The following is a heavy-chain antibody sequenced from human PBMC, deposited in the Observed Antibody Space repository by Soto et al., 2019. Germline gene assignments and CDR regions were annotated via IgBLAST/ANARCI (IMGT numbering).Heavy chain of an antibody. CDR3: VRDLGSSDLDP. V-gene: IGHV1-18*01. Sequence: GASVKVSCKASGYTFSSYGISWVRQAPGQGLEWMGWISAYNGNTNYAQKLQGRVTMTTDNSKNTQYLQMYGLTIEDTAIYYCVRDLGSSDLDPWGQGTLVTVSS. CDR2: ISAYNGNT. J-gene: IGHJ5*02. D-gene: IGHD6-13*01. CDR1: GYTFSSYG.